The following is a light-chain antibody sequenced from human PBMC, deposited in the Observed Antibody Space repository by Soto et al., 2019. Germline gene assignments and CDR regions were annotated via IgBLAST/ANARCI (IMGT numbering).Light chain of an antibody. CDR3: SSYASTTPYV. CDR1: SSDVGGYNY. CDR2: EVS. J-gene: IGLJ1*01. Sequence: ALTQPPSASGSPGQSVTIFCTGTSSDVGGYNYVSWYQQHPGKAPKLMIYEVSKRPSGVPDRFSGSKSGNTASLTVSWLQAEDEADYYCSSYASTTPYVFGSGTKVTVL. V-gene: IGLV2-8*01.